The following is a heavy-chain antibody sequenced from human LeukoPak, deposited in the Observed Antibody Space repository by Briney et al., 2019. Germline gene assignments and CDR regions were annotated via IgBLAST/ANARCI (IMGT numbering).Heavy chain of an antibody. J-gene: IGHJ4*02. V-gene: IGHV4-31*03. D-gene: IGHD4-23*01. CDR1: GGSISSGGYY. CDR3: ATTTTVASPLYFDY. Sequence: SQTLSLTCTVSGGSISSGGYYWSWIRQHPGKDLEWIGYIYYSGSTYYNPSLKSRVTISVDTSKNQFSLKLSSVTAADTAVYYCATTTTVASPLYFDYWGQGTLVTVSS. CDR2: IYYSGST.